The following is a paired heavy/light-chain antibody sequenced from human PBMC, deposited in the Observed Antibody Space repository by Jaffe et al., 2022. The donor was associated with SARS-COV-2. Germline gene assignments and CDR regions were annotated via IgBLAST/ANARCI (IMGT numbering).Light chain of an antibody. J-gene: IGLJ2*01. CDR3: SSFTTSSTLVI. CDR1: SSDVGGYNY. V-gene: IGLV2-14*03. CDR2: DVN. Sequence: QSALTQPASVSGSPGQSITISCTGTSSDVGGYNYVSWYQQHPDKAPKLMIYDVNNRPSGVSNRFSGSKSGNTASLTISGLQAEDEADYYCSSFTTSSTLVIFGGGTKLTVL.
Heavy chain of an antibody. CDR2: IYYSGIT. CDR3: ARSGSPNQHNWFDP. CDR1: GGSINIPSYY. V-gene: IGHV4-39*02. Sequence: QLQLQESGPGLLKPSETLSLICTVSGGSINIPSYYWGWIRQSPGRGLEWIGSIYYSGITYDNPSLRSRVTISLDTSKNHFSLRLTSVTAADTAVYFCARSGSPNQHNWFDPWGQGTLVTVSS. D-gene: IGHD3-10*01. J-gene: IGHJ5*02.